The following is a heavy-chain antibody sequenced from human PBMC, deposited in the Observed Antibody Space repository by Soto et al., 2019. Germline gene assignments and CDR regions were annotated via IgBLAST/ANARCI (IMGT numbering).Heavy chain of an antibody. V-gene: IGHV1-46*01. CDR1: GYTFTSYY. Sequence: GASVKVSCKASGYTFTSYYMHWVRQAPGQGLEWMGIINPSGGSTSYAQKLQGRVTMTRDTSTSTVYMELSSLRSEDTAVYYCARGLLNYYDSSGYYHHDAFDIWGQGTMVTVSS. CDR2: INPSGGST. CDR3: ARGLLNYYDSSGYYHHDAFDI. J-gene: IGHJ3*02. D-gene: IGHD3-22*01.